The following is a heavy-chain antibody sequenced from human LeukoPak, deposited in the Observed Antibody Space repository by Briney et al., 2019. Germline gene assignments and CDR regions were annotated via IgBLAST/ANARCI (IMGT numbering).Heavy chain of an antibody. CDR2: ISYDGSNK. Sequence: PGRSLRLSCAASGFTFSSYAMHWVRQAPGKGLEWVAVISYDGSNKYYADSVKGRFTISRDNSKNTLYLQMNSLRAEDTAVYYCARDGWYSSVFYYYYMDVWGKGTTVTVSS. CDR3: ARDGWYSSVFYYYYMDV. D-gene: IGHD6-19*01. V-gene: IGHV3-30*04. J-gene: IGHJ6*03. CDR1: GFTFSSYA.